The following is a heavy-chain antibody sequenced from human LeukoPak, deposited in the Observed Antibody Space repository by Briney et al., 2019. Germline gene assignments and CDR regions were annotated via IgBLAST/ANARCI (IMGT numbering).Heavy chain of an antibody. CDR3: AKDLEAYCGGDCYPSSADAFDI. J-gene: IGHJ3*02. CDR2: ISGSGGST. D-gene: IGHD2-21*02. CDR1: GLTFSSYG. V-gene: IGHV3-23*01. Sequence: GGTLRLSCAASGLTFSSYGMSWVRQAPGKGLERVSAISGSGGSTYYADSVKGRFTISRDNSKNTLYLQMNSLRAEDTAVYYCAKDLEAYCGGDCYPSSADAFDIWGQGTMVTVSS.